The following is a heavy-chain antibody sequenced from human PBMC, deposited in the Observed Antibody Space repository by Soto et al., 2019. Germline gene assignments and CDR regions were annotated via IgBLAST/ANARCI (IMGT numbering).Heavy chain of an antibody. V-gene: IGHV3-48*01. Sequence: PGGSLRLSCASSVVTFSGYVMNWVRQAPGKGLEWLSYISRDSSITYYAESVKGRFTLSRDNAMSSLSLQMNSLSAEETAVYYWASARPVEFWGRGTPVTVSS. J-gene: IGHJ4*02. CDR3: ASARPVEF. CDR1: VVTFSGYV. CDR2: ISRDSSIT.